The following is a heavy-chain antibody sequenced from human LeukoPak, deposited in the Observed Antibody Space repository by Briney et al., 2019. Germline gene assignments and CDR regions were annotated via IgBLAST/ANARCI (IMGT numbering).Heavy chain of an antibody. Sequence: SVKVSCKASGGTFSSYAISWVRHAPGQGLEWMGGIIPIFGTANYAQKFQGRVTITADESTSTAYMELSSLRSEDTAVYYCASANKFGELPSFDYWGQGTLVTVSS. CDR1: GGTFSSYA. CDR3: ASANKFGELPSFDY. J-gene: IGHJ4*02. CDR2: IIPIFGTA. V-gene: IGHV1-69*13. D-gene: IGHD3-10*01.